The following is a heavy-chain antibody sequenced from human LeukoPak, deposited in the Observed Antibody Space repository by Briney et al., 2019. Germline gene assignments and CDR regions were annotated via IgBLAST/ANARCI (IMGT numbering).Heavy chain of an antibody. V-gene: IGHV4-59*08. CDR2: IYYSGST. CDR3: ASTPLKRGSGYVPFDY. J-gene: IGHJ4*02. D-gene: IGHD5-12*01. Sequence: SETLSLTCTVSGGSISSYYWSWIRQPPGKGLEWIGYIYYSGSTNYNPSLKSRVTISVDTSKNQFSLRLSSVTAADTAVYYCASTPLKRGSGYVPFDYWGQGTLVTVSS. CDR1: GGSISSYY.